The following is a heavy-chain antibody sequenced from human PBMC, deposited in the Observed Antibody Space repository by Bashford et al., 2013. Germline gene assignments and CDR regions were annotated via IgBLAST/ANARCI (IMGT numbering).Heavy chain of an antibody. D-gene: IGHD5-24*01. CDR1: GYSFTSYW. J-gene: IGHJ5*01. Sequence: GESLKISCKGSGYSFTSYWIGWVRQMPGKGLEWMGIIYPGDSDTRYSPSFQGQVTISADKSISTAYLQWSSLKASDTAMYYCARRVEMATIGTVYWFDPWGRRDNGHRLL. CDR2: IYPGDSDT. CDR3: ARRVEMATIGTVYWFDP. V-gene: IGHV5-51*01.